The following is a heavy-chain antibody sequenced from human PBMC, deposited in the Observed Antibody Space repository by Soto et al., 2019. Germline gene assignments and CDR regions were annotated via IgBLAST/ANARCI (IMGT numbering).Heavy chain of an antibody. CDR2: VYHTGRT. Sequence: PSETLSLTCPVSGGSFKSGSFSWGWIRQPPGKGLEWIGYVYHTGRTSYNPSLKSRVSISMDTSKNQFSLNLDSVTAADTAVYFCARDFAYFDSWGQGTLVTVSS. D-gene: IGHD3-3*01. CDR3: ARDFAYFDS. CDR1: GGSFKSGSFS. J-gene: IGHJ4*02. V-gene: IGHV4-61*01.